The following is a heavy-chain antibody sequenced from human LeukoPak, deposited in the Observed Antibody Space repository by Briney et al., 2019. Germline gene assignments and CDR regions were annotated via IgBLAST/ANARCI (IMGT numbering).Heavy chain of an antibody. D-gene: IGHD1-26*01. CDR2: ISYDGSNK. J-gene: IGHJ4*02. Sequence: GRSLRLSCGASGFTFSSYGMHWVRQAPGKGLEWVAVISYDGSNKYYADSVKGRFTISRDDSKNTLYLQMNSLRAEDTAVYYCAKDLRVVGATTLDYWGQGTLVTVSS. CDR3: AKDLRVVGATTLDY. CDR1: GFTFSSYG. V-gene: IGHV3-30*18.